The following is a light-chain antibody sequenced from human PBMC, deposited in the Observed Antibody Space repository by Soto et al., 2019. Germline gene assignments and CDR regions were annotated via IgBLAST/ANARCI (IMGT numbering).Light chain of an antibody. Sequence: EIVLTQSPATQSLSPQERATLSCRASQSVSSSYLAWYQQKPGQAPRLLIYGASSRATGIPDRFSGSGSGTDFTLTISRLEPEDFAVYYCQQYGSSPTFGQGTRLAIK. CDR3: QQYGSSPT. CDR1: QSVSSSY. J-gene: IGKJ5*01. CDR2: GAS. V-gene: IGKV3-20*01.